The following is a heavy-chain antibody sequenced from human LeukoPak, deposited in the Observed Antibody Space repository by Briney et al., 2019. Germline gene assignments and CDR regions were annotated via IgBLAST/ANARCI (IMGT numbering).Heavy chain of an antibody. CDR1: GFTFSNYG. CDR3: AKAQDDYDILTGYDY. CDR2: MSYNERNK. Sequence: GGSLRLSCAASGFTFSNYGMHWVRQAPGKGLEWVAFMSYNERNKYYVDSVKGRFTISRDNSKNTLYLQMNSLRAEDTAVYYCAKAQDDYDILTGYDYWGQGTLVTVSS. D-gene: IGHD3-9*01. V-gene: IGHV3-30*18. J-gene: IGHJ4*02.